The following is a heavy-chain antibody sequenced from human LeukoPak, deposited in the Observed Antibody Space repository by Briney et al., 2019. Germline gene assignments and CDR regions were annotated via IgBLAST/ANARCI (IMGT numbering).Heavy chain of an antibody. CDR3: ARDDFWSGYRSFDI. J-gene: IGHJ3*02. CDR2: IYTSGST. D-gene: IGHD3-3*01. V-gene: IGHV4-4*07. CDR1: GGSISSYY. Sequence: PSETLSLTCTVSGGSISSYYWSWIRQPTGKGLEWIGRIYTSGSTNYNPSLKSRVTMSVDTSKNQFSLKLSSVTAADTAVYYCARDDFWSGYRSFDIWGQGTMVTVSS.